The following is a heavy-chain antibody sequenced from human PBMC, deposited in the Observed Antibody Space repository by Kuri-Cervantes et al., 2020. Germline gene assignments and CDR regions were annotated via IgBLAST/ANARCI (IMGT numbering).Heavy chain of an antibody. V-gene: IGHV3-9*01. CDR1: GFTFENYG. D-gene: IGHD5-18*01. CDR2: ISWNSDKI. CDR3: AKDTGEVDTAEIQPDY. Sequence: GGSLRLSCAASGFTFENYGMHWVRQAPGKGLEWVSGISWNSDKIDYADSVQGRFTISRDNAKKTLYLQMNSLRAEDTAVYYCAKDTGEVDTAEIQPDYWGQGTLVTVSS. J-gene: IGHJ4*02.